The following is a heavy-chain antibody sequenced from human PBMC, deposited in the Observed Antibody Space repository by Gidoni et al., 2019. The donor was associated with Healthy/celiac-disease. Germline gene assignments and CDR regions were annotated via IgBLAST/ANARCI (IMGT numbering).Heavy chain of an antibody. CDR3: VGDYYDSSGYYPPGDY. Sequence: QVQLVESGGGVVQPGRCLRLSCEASGFTFSSSAMHLVRQAPGKGLEWVAIISYDGSNKYYADSVKGRFTISRDNSKNTLYLQMNSLRAEDTAVYYCVGDYYDSSGYYPPGDYWGQGTLVTVSS. D-gene: IGHD3-22*01. CDR1: GFTFSSSA. V-gene: IGHV3-30*04. CDR2: ISYDGSNK. J-gene: IGHJ4*02.